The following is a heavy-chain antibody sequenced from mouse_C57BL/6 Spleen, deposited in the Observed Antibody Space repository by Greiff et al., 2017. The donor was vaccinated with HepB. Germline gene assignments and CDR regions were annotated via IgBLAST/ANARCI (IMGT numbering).Heavy chain of an antibody. J-gene: IGHJ4*01. V-gene: IGHV1-39*01. CDR1: GYSFTDYN. CDR3: AIESSGRRYAMDY. Sequence: SGPELVKPGASVKISCKASGYSFTDYNMNWVKQSNGKSLEWIGVINPNYGTTSYNQKFKGKATLTVDQSASTAYMQLNSLTSEDSAVYYWAIESSGRRYAMDYWGQRTSVTVSS. CDR2: INPNYGTT. D-gene: IGHD4-1*01.